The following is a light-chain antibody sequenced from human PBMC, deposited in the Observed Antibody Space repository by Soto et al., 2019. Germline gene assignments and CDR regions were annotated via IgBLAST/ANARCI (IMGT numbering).Light chain of an antibody. CDR2: GAS. CDR1: QSVSSTS. Sequence: EIVLTQSPGTLSLSPGERATLSCRASQSVSSTSLAWYQQKPGQAPRLLIYGASSGATGIPDRFSGSGSGTDFTLTISRLEPEDFAVYYCQHYGSPWTFGLGTKVEIK. V-gene: IGKV3-20*01. J-gene: IGKJ1*01. CDR3: QHYGSPWT.